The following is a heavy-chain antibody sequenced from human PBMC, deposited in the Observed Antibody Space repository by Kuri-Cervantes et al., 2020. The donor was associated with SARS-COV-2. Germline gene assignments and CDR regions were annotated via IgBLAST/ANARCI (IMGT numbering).Heavy chain of an antibody. D-gene: IGHD1-14*01. CDR2: MNPNTGIT. Sequence: ASVKVSCKATGCTFTNYDINWVRQATGQGLEWMGWMNPNTGITGYTQKFQDRNTMTRDTSVSTDYKELSSLTLADTATYTCTRRSVKPDYWGQGTLVTVSS. CDR3: TRRSVKPDY. V-gene: IGHV1-8*01. J-gene: IGHJ4*02. CDR1: GCTFTNYD.